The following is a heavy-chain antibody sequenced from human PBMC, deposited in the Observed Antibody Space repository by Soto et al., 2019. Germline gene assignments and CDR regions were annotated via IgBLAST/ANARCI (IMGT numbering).Heavy chain of an antibody. Sequence: GGSLRLSCAASGFTVSITYMSWVRQAPGKGLEWVSVIYSGGSTYYADSVKGRFTISRDNSKNTLYLQMNSLRAEDTAVYYCASLYCSGGSCYWFDYWGQGSLVTVSS. V-gene: IGHV3-66*01. CDR1: GFTVSITY. D-gene: IGHD2-15*01. CDR2: IYSGGST. CDR3: ASLYCSGGSCYWFDY. J-gene: IGHJ4*02.